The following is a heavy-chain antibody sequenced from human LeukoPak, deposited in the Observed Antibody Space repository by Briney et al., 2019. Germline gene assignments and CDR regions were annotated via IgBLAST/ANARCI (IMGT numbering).Heavy chain of an antibody. J-gene: IGHJ4*02. D-gene: IGHD2-2*01. CDR1: GYTFTGYY. Sequence: ASVKVSCKASGYTFTGYYMHWVRQAPGQGLEWMGWINPNSGGTNYAQKFQGRVTMTKDTSISTAYMELSRLRSDDTAVYYCASSPAAMSPLDYWGQGTLVTVSS. V-gene: IGHV1-2*02. CDR2: INPNSGGT. CDR3: ASSPAAMSPLDY.